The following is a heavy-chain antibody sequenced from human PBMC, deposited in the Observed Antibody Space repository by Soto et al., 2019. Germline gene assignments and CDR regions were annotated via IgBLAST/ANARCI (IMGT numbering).Heavy chain of an antibody. D-gene: IGHD4-4*01. CDR1: GFTFSSYA. CDR3: ARDRERWLQSYGMDV. CDR2: ISYDGSNK. V-gene: IGHV3-30-3*01. J-gene: IGHJ6*02. Sequence: QPGGSLRLSCAASGFTFSSYAMHWVRQAPGKGLEWVAVISYDGSNKYYADSVKGRFTISRDNSKNTLYLQMNSLRAEDTAVYYCARDRERWLQSYGMDVWGQGTTVTVSS.